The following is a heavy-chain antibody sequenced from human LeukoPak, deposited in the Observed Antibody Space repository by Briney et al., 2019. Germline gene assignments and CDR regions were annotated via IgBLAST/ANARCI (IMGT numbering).Heavy chain of an antibody. CDR2: ISASGRTT. CDR3: AKLCSGGSCYWNY. D-gene: IGHD2-15*01. V-gene: IGHV3-23*01. CDR1: GFTFSSYA. Sequence: GSLRLSCAAAGFTFSSYAMSWVRQAPGKGLEWVSHISASGRTTDYADSVKGRFTISRDNSKNTVYLQMNSLRAEDTAVYYCAKLCSGGSCYWNYWGQGTPVTVSS. J-gene: IGHJ4*02.